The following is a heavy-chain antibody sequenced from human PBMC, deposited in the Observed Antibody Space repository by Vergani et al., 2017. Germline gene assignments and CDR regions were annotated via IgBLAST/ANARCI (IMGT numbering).Heavy chain of an antibody. Sequence: QVQLVESGGGVVQPGKSLSLSCETSGFIFSDYVMHWVRQAPGKGLEWVAGIWLDGSNEKYVDSVQGRFTISRDNSKNSLYLEMESLRVEDTAVYFCARDKSKRAPAVMGTYYYYMDVWGKGTKVTVSS. J-gene: IGHJ6*03. CDR3: ARDKSKRAPAVMGTYYYYMDV. CDR2: IWLDGSNE. D-gene: IGHD3-16*01. CDR1: GFIFSDYV. V-gene: IGHV3-33*01.